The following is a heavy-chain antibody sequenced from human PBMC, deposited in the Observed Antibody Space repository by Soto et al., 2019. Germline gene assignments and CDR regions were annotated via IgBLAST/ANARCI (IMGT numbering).Heavy chain of an antibody. Sequence: QVQLVESGGGVVQPGRSLRLSCAASGFTFSSYAMHWVRQAPGKGLEWVAVISYDGSNKYYADSVKGRFTISRDNSKNSLYVQMNSLRAEDTAVYYCAKWYGGVDYWGQGDLDAVSS. D-gene: IGHD2-21*01. CDR3: AKWYGGVDY. CDR1: GFTFSSYA. V-gene: IGHV3-30-3*01. CDR2: ISYDGSNK. J-gene: IGHJ4*02.